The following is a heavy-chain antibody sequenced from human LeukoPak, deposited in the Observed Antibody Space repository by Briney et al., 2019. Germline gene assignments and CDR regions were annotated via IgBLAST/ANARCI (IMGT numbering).Heavy chain of an antibody. J-gene: IGHJ4*02. Sequence: TSSQTLSLTCAVSGGSISSGGYSWSWIRQPPGKGLEWIGYIYHSGSTYYNPSLKSRVTISVDRSKNQFSPKLSSVTAADTAVYYCARGVGGPIAAALDYWGQGTLVTVSS. CDR2: IYHSGST. CDR3: ARGVGGPIAAALDY. CDR1: GGSISSGGYS. V-gene: IGHV4-30-2*01. D-gene: IGHD6-13*01.